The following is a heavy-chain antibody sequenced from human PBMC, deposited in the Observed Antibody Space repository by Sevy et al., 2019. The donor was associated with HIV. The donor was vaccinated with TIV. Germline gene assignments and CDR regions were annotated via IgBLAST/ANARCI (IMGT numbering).Heavy chain of an antibody. Sequence: GGSLRLSCAVSGFTFSNYWMSWVRQAPGKGLECVANINQDGGEKYYLDSVKGRFFVSRDNAKNSLYLQMDSLRAEDTAVYYGARGRISGAKPDYFDYWGQGTLVTVSS. V-gene: IGHV3-7*01. D-gene: IGHD1-26*01. CDR1: GFTFSNYW. CDR3: ARGRISGAKPDYFDY. CDR2: INQDGGEK. J-gene: IGHJ4*02.